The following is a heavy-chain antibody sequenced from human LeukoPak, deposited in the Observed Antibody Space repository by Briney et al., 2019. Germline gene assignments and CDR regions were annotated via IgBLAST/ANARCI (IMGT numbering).Heavy chain of an antibody. CDR1: GGSISSYY. CDR2: IYYSGST. Sequence: SETLSLTCTVSGGSISSYYWSWIRQPPGKGLEWIGYIYYSGSTNHNPSLKSRVTISVDTSKNQFSLKLSSVTAADTAVYYCARDRPQGDFWSGWDAFDIWGQGTMVTVSS. V-gene: IGHV4-59*01. CDR3: ARDRPQGDFWSGWDAFDI. J-gene: IGHJ3*02. D-gene: IGHD3-3*01.